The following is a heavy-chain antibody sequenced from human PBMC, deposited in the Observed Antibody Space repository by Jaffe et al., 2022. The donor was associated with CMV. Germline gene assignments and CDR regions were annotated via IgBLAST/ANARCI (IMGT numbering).Heavy chain of an antibody. CDR2: ISYDGSNK. V-gene: IGHV3-30*18. D-gene: IGHD3-10*01. Sequence: QVQLVESGGGVVQPGRSLRLSCAASGFTFSSYGMHWVRQAPGKGLEWVAVISYDGSNKYYADSVKGRFTISRDNSKNTLYLQMNSLRAEDTAVYYCAKETLKNEWFGENGYGMDVWGQGTTVTVSS. CDR1: GFTFSSYG. CDR3: AKETLKNEWFGENGYGMDV. J-gene: IGHJ6*02.